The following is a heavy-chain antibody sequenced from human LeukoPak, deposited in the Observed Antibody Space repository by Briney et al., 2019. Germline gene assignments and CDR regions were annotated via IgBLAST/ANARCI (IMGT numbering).Heavy chain of an antibody. CDR3: ARGTGYFDP. J-gene: IGHJ5*02. D-gene: IGHD3/OR15-3a*01. CDR2: IKQDGSEK. Sequence: GGSLRLSCAASGFTFSGYWMTWVRQAPGKGLEWMASIKQDGSEKYYVDSVKGRFTVSRDNAKNSLYLQMNSPRDEDTAVYFCARGTGYFDPWGQGTLVTVSS. CDR1: GFTFSGYW. V-gene: IGHV3-7*02.